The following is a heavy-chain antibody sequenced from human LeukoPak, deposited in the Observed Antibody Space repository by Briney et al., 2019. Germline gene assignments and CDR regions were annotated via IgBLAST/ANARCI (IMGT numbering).Heavy chain of an antibody. D-gene: IGHD7-27*01. V-gene: IGHV3-23*01. J-gene: IGHJ6*02. Sequence: GGSLRLSCAASGFIFGGYVMSWVRQAPGKGLEWVSSISGNGGITYYADSLKGRFIISRDNSTNTLYLQMNGLRAEDAAIYYCAKAGNWDQGYYYYGMDAWGQGTTVTVS. CDR3: AKAGNWDQGYYYYGMDA. CDR2: ISGNGGIT. CDR1: GFIFGGYV.